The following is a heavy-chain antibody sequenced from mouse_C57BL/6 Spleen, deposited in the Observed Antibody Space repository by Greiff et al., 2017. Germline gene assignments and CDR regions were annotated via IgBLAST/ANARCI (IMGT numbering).Heavy chain of an antibody. Sequence: QVQLQQPGAELVKPGASVKLSCKASGYTFTSYWMQWVKQRPGQGLEWIGEIDPSDSYTNYNQKFKGKATLTVDTSSSTAYMQLSSLTSEDSAVYYCARPYSNSWYFDVGGTGTTVTVSS. CDR1: GYTFTSYW. CDR3: ARPYSNSWYFDV. D-gene: IGHD2-5*01. V-gene: IGHV1-50*01. CDR2: IDPSDSYT. J-gene: IGHJ1*03.